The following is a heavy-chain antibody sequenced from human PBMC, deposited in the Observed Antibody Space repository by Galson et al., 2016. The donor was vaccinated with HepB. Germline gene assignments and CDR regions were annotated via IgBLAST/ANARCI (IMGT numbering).Heavy chain of an antibody. CDR3: VRSCGGDCYSAFDI. V-gene: IGHV4-28*01. D-gene: IGHD2-21*02. Sequence: RQTPGTGLEWIGYIYCTGGTYYNPSLKSRVSMSLDTSKNQLSLNLRSVTAVDTAVYYCVRSCGGDCYSAFDIWGQGTMVTVSS. J-gene: IGHJ3*02. CDR2: IYCTGGT.